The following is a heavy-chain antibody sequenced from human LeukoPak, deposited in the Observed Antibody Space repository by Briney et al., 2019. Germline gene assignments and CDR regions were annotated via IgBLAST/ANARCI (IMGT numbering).Heavy chain of an antibody. V-gene: IGHV4-39*01. CDR2: IYYSGST. CDR1: GGSISSSSYY. D-gene: IGHD3-10*01. J-gene: IGHJ6*03. Sequence: SETLSLTCTVSGGSISSSSYYWGWIRQPPGKGLEWIGSIYYSGSTYYNPSLKSRVTISVDTSKNQFSLKLSSVTAADTAVYYCARSGASGSERWYYYYMDVWGKGTTVTISS. CDR3: ARSGASGSERWYYYYMDV.